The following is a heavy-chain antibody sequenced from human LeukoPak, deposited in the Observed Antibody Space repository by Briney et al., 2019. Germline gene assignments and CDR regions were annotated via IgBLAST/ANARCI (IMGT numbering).Heavy chain of an antibody. V-gene: IGHV4-4*07. CDR1: GGSISTYY. D-gene: IGHD3-22*01. J-gene: IGHJ5*02. Sequence: SETLSLTCTVSGGSISTYYWSWIRQPAGKGLEWIGRIYSSGSATYNPSLMSRITMSVDTSKNQFSVKLTSVTAADTAVYYCARDRYDSVYNWFDPWGQGTLVTVSS. CDR2: IYSSGSA. CDR3: ARDRYDSVYNWFDP.